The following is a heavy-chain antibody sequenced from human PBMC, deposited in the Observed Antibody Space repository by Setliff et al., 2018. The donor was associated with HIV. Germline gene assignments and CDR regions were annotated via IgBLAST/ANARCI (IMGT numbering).Heavy chain of an antibody. D-gene: IGHD3-10*01. J-gene: IGHJ6*03. CDR2: IYYSGST. CDR3: ARDRVVRGVITTYYYMDV. V-gene: IGHV4-59*02. Sequence: SETLSLTCTVSGASVSRYYWSWIRQSPGKGLEWIGYIYYSGSTNYNPSLKSRVTISVDTSKNQFSLKLSSVTAADTAVYYCARDRVVRGVITTYYYMDVWGKGTTVTVSS. CDR1: GASVSRYY.